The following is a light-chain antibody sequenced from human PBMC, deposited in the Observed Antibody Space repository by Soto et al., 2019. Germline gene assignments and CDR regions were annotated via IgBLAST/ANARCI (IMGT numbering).Light chain of an antibody. Sequence: EIVLTQSPGTLSLSPGERATLSCRASQSVSSSYLAWYQQKPGQAPRLLIYGASSRATGIPDRFSGSGSGTAFTLTISRLEPEDFAVDYCQQFGNSPYTFGQGTRLEIK. CDR2: GAS. V-gene: IGKV3-20*01. CDR1: QSVSSSY. CDR3: QQFGNSPYT. J-gene: IGKJ2*01.